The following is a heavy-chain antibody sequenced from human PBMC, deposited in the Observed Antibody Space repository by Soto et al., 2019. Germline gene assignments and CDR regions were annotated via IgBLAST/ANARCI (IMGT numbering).Heavy chain of an antibody. CDR1: GFTFSSYS. V-gene: IGHV3-21*01. Sequence: PGGSLRLSCAASGFTFSSYSMNWVRQAPGKGLEWISCISSNSSYINYADSVKGRFTISRDNAKNTLYLQMNSLSAEDTALYYCARGASGRFYFDYWGQGTLVTVSS. CDR2: ISSNSSYI. D-gene: IGHD3-10*01. CDR3: ARGASGRFYFDY. J-gene: IGHJ4*02.